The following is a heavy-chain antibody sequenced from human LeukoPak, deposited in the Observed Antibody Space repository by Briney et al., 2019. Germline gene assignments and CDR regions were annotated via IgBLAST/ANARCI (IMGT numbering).Heavy chain of an antibody. Sequence: PGGSLRLSCAASGFSFSGYDMSWVRQAPRKGLEWVSAISGSGGSTYYADSVKGRFTISRDNSKNTLYLQTNSLRVEDTAVFYCARDEGSGSYLDYWGQGTLVAVSS. CDR2: ISGSGGST. J-gene: IGHJ4*02. CDR3: ARDEGSGSYLDY. V-gene: IGHV3-23*01. D-gene: IGHD3-10*01. CDR1: GFSFSGYD.